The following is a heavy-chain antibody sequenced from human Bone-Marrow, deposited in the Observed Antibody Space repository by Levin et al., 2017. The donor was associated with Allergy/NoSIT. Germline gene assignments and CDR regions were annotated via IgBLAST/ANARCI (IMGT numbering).Heavy chain of an antibody. CDR1: GSTFTNYG. CDR3: AKADDILTGYYRMVDY. J-gene: IGHJ4*02. Sequence: PGGSLRLSCAASGSTFTNYGMHWVRQAPGKGLEWVAVISYNGSNKYYADSVKGRFTISRDNSKNRVFLQMNRLRPEDTAVYYCAKADDILTGYYRMVDYWGQGTLVTVSS. D-gene: IGHD3-9*01. V-gene: IGHV3-30*18. CDR2: ISYNGSNK.